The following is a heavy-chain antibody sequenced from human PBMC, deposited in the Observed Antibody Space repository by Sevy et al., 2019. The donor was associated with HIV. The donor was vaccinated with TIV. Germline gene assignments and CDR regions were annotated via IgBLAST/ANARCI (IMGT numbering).Heavy chain of an antibody. CDR3: ARLKSGAVADKGDFDF. CDR2: VNPNSGGT. J-gene: IGHJ4*02. V-gene: IGHV1-2*06. D-gene: IGHD6-19*01. Sequence: ASVKVSFKASGYTFTGHYIHWVRQAPGHGFEWLGRVNPNSGGTVCAQKFQDRVTMTRDTSSTTAYMQLTRLTSDDTAMYYCARLKSGAVADKGDFDFWGQGTLVTVSS. CDR1: GYTFTGHY.